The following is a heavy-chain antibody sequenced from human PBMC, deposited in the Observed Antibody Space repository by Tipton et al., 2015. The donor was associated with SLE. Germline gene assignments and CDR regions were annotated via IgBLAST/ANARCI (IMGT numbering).Heavy chain of an antibody. CDR1: DGSFSGYH. CDR3: ARRGVGATYWYFDL. CDR2: INYSGST. J-gene: IGHJ2*01. V-gene: IGHV4-34*01. D-gene: IGHD1-26*01. Sequence: TLSLTCTIYDGSFSGYHWSWIRQPPGKGLEWIGEINYSGSTNYNPSLKSRVTISIGTSKNQFSLMLSSVTAADTAVYYCARRGVGATYWYFDLWGRGTLVTVSS.